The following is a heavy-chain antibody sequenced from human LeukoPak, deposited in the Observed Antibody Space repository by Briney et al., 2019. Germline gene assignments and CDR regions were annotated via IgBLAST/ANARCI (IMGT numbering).Heavy chain of an antibody. CDR2: ISAYNGNT. CDR1: GYTFTSYV. CDR3: ARDSIAAAGTGGDNWFDP. D-gene: IGHD6-13*01. Sequence: ASVKVSCKASGYTFTSYVISWVRQAPGQGLEWMGWISAYNGNTNYAQKLQGRVTMTTDTSTSTAYMELRSLRSDDTAVYYCARDSIAAAGTGGDNWFDPWGQGTLVTVSS. J-gene: IGHJ5*02. V-gene: IGHV1-18*01.